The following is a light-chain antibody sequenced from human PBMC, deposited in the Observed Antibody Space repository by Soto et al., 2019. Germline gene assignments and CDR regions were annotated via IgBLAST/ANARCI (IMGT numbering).Light chain of an antibody. CDR1: QSISNP. CDR3: QQYNNWLT. Sequence: EIVMTQSPATLPVSPGERVTLSCRASQSISNPVAWYQQKPGQAPKLLIYHASTRTTGVPARFSGSVSGTEFSLTISSMQSEDYAVYYCQQYNNWLTFGGGTKVEIK. J-gene: IGKJ4*01. CDR2: HAS. V-gene: IGKV3-15*01.